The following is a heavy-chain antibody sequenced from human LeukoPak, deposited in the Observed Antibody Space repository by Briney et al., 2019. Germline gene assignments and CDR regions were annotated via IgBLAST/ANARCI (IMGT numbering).Heavy chain of an antibody. D-gene: IGHD1-14*01. CDR2: IYYSGST. CDR1: GGSISSYY. V-gene: IGHV4-59*01. Sequence: PSETLSLTCTVSGGSISSYYWSWIRQPPGEGLQWIGYIYYSGSTNYNPSLKSRVTISVDTSKNQFSLKLTSVTAADTAVYYCARDHHGLDYWGQGTLVTVSS. CDR3: ARDHHGLDY. J-gene: IGHJ4*02.